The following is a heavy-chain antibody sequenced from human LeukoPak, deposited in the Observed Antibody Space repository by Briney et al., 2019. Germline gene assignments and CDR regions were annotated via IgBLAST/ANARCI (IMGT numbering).Heavy chain of an antibody. J-gene: IGHJ5*02. CDR3: ARGHNYCGGDRSPFDP. Sequence: ASVKVSCKASGYTFTGYYMHWVRQAPGQGLEWMGWINPNGGGTNYAQKFQGRVTMTRDTSISTAYMELSRLRSDDTAVYYCARGHNYCGGDRSPFDPWGQGTLVTVSS. V-gene: IGHV1-2*02. CDR2: INPNGGGT. D-gene: IGHD2-21*02. CDR1: GYTFTGYY.